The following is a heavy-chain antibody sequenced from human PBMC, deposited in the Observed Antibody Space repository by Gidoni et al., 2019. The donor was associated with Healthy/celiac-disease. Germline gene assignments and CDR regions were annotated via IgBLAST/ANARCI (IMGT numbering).Heavy chain of an antibody. J-gene: IGHJ6*02. CDR2: IIPIFGTA. D-gene: IGHD6-19*01. CDR1: GGTFSSYA. Sequence: QVQLVQSGAAVTKPGSSVKVSCKASGGTFSSYAISWVRQAPGQGLEWMGGIIPIFGTANYAQKFQGRVTITADESTSTAYMELSSLRSEDTAVYYCARDPTLYSSGWYESELHYYGMDVWGQGTTVTVSS. CDR3: ARDPTLYSSGWYESELHYYGMDV. V-gene: IGHV1-69*01.